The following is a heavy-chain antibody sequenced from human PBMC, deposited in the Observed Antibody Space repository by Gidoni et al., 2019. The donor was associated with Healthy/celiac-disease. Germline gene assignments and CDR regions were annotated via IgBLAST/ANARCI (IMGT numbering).Heavy chain of an antibody. D-gene: IGHD2-15*01. J-gene: IGHJ4*02. V-gene: IGHV3-23*01. CDR1: GFTFSSYA. Sequence: EVPLLESGGGLVQPGGSLRLSCAASGFTFSSYAMSWVRQAPGKGLEWVSAISGSGGSTYYADSVKGRFTISRDNSKNTLYLQMNSLRAEDTAVYYCASLQGVVVVAATGGFDYWGQGTLVTVSS. CDR3: ASLQGVVVVAATGGFDY. CDR2: ISGSGGST.